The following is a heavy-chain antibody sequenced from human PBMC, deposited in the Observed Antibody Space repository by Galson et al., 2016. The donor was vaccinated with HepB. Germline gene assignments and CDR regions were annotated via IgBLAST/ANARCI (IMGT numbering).Heavy chain of an antibody. CDR2: ISAYNGKT. Sequence: SVKVSCKASGYTFTSYGISWVRQAPGQGLEWMGWISAYNGKTNYAQKLQSRVTMTTDTSTSTAYMELRSLRSDDTAVYYCARDSDFGVVIIGRWFDPWGQGTLVTVSS. J-gene: IGHJ5*02. CDR1: GYTFTSYG. D-gene: IGHD3-3*01. V-gene: IGHV1-18*01. CDR3: ARDSDFGVVIIGRWFDP.